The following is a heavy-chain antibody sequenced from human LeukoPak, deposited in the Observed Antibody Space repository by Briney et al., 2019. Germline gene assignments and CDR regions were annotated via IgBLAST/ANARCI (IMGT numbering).Heavy chain of an antibody. CDR3: ARAMISGSDY. Sequence: GGSLRLSCAASGFTFSTSWMHWVRQAPGKGLVWVSRINSDGSTTTYADSVKGRFAISRDNAKNTVYLQMNSLRAEDTAVYYCARAMISGSDYWGQGTLVTVSS. CDR2: INSDGSTT. D-gene: IGHD3-22*01. CDR1: GFTFSTSW. V-gene: IGHV3-74*01. J-gene: IGHJ4*02.